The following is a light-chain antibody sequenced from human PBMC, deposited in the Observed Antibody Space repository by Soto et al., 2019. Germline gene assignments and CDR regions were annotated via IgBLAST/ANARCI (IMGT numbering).Light chain of an antibody. Sequence: EIVLTQSPGTLSLSPGERATLSCRASQSVRSSYLAWYQQRPGRAPRLLIYAASSRATGIPDRFSGSGSGTDVTLTISRREPEDFAVYYCQQYGSSPETFGQGTKVEIK. CDR1: QSVRSSY. CDR2: AAS. CDR3: QQYGSSPET. V-gene: IGKV3-20*01. J-gene: IGKJ1*01.